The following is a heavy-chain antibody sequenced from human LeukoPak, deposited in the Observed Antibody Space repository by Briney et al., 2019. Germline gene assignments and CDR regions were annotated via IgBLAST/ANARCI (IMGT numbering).Heavy chain of an antibody. CDR3: ARQQGYYDTIGRYYHYYMDV. V-gene: IGHV4-4*09. J-gene: IGHJ6*03. D-gene: IGHD3-22*01. CDR1: GGSISSYY. Sequence: SETLSLTCTVSGGSISSYYWNWIRQPPGKGLEWIGYIYASGSTNYNPFLNSRITISLDTSKNQFSLRLSSVTAADTAVYYCARQQGYYDTIGRYYHYYMDVWGKGTAVTVSS. CDR2: IYASGST.